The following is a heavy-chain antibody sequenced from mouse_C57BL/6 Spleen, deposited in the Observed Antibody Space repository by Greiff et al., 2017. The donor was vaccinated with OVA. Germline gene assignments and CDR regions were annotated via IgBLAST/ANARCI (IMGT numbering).Heavy chain of an antibody. J-gene: IGHJ2*01. Sequence: EVQRVESGPGLVKPSQSLSLTCSVTGYSITSGYYWNWIRQFPGNKLEWMGYISYDGSNNYNPSLKNRISITRDTSKNQFFLKLNSVTTEDTATYYCARGNYGSSYEYFDYWGQGTTLTVSS. CDR1: GYSITSGYY. V-gene: IGHV3-6*01. CDR3: ARGNYGSSYEYFDY. D-gene: IGHD1-1*01. CDR2: ISYDGSN.